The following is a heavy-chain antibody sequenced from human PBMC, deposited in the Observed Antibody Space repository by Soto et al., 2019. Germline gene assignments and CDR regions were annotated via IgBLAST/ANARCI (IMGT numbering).Heavy chain of an antibody. Sequence: QVQLVESGGGVVQPGRSLRLSCAASGFTFSSYGMHWVRQAPGKGLEWVAVIWYDGSNKYYADSVKGRFTISRDNSKNTRYLQMNSLRAEDTAVYYCAREGRDDSSGYYSITYFDYWGQGTLVTVSS. CDR3: AREGRDDSSGYYSITYFDY. J-gene: IGHJ4*02. D-gene: IGHD3-22*01. V-gene: IGHV3-33*01. CDR1: GFTFSSYG. CDR2: IWYDGSNK.